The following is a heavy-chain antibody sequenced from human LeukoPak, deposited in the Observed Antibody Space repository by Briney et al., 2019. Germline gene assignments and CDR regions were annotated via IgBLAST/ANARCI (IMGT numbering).Heavy chain of an antibody. D-gene: IGHD5-24*01. V-gene: IGHV6-1*01. CDR1: GDSVSSNSAV. CDR3: ARGWLQFGMDV. J-gene: IGHJ6*02. Sequence: SQTLSLTCAISGDSVSSNSAVWNWIRQSPSRGLEWLGRTYYNSKWYNDYAVSVKSRITINPDTSKNQFSLQLSSVTPEDTAVYYCARGWLQFGMDVWGRRTTHTVSS. CDR2: TYYNSKWYN.